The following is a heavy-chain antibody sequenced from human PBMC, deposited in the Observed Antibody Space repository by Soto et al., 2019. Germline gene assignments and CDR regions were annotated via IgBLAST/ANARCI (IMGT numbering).Heavy chain of an antibody. D-gene: IGHD6-19*01. CDR2: IHRSGKT. V-gene: IGHV4-4*02. CDR3: ARHGWYSHDC. Sequence: SETLSLTCDVSGGSVSSNIWWSWVRQAPGKGLEWIAEIHRSGKTNYNPSLKSRVTMSVDKSKNQLSLDLTSVTAADTALYYCARHGWYSHDCWGQGALVTVSS. J-gene: IGHJ4*02. CDR1: GGSVSSNIW.